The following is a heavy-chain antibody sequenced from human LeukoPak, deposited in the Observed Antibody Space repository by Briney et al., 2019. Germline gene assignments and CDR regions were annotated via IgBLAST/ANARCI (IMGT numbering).Heavy chain of an antibody. CDR1: GGSFSGYY. CDR2: INHSGST. J-gene: IGHJ5*02. CDR3: ARDNRSVREMGYYNNQSKYRNTRNWFDP. Sequence: SETLSLTCAVYGGSFSGYYWSWIRQPPGKGLEWIGEINHSGSTNYNPSLKSRVTISVDTSKNQFSLKLSSVTAADTAVYYCARDNRSVREMGYYNNQSKYRNTRNWFDPWGQGTLVTVSS. V-gene: IGHV4-34*01. D-gene: IGHD2/OR15-2a*01.